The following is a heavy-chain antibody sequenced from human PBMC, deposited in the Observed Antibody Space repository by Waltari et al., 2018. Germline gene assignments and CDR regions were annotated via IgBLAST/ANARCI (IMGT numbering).Heavy chain of an antibody. V-gene: IGHV1-2*02. J-gene: IGHJ4*02. CDR2: INPNSGET. Sequence: QVQLIQSGAEVKKPGASVTVSCQATGSSFTDYYLPWVRQAPVQGLEWMGWINPNSGETRYVQKFQGRVTMTRDTSISATYMELSRLMSDDTAVYYCARGVLRHYGHYCDYWGQGTVVTVSS. CDR1: GSSFTDYY. D-gene: IGHD3-9*01. CDR3: ARGVLRHYGHYCDY.